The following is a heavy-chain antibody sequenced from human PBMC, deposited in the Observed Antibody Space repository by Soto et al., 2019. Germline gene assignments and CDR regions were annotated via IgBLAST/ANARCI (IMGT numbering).Heavy chain of an antibody. D-gene: IGHD5-12*01. CDR3: ARDGGATLYYYGMDV. J-gene: IGHJ6*02. Sequence: EVQLVESGGGLVQPGGSLRLSCAASGFTVSSNYMSWVRQAPGKGLEWVSVIYSGGSTYYADSVKGRFTISRDDSKNTLYLQMNCLRAEDTAVYYCARDGGATLYYYGMDVWGQGTTVTVSS. V-gene: IGHV3-66*01. CDR1: GFTVSSNY. CDR2: IYSGGST.